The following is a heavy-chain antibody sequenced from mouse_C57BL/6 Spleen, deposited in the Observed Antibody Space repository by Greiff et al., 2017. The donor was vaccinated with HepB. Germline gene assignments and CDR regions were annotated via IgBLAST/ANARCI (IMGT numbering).Heavy chain of an antibody. J-gene: IGHJ2*01. CDR1: GFNIKDDY. V-gene: IGHV14-4*01. Sequence: EVQLQESGAELVRPGASVKLSCTASGFNIKDDYMHWVKLRPEQGLEWIGWIDPENGDTEYASKFQGKATITADTSSNTAYLQLSSLTSEDTAVYYCTTCDYDRGFDYWGQGTTLTVSS. CDR2: IDPENGDT. D-gene: IGHD2-4*01. CDR3: TTCDYDRGFDY.